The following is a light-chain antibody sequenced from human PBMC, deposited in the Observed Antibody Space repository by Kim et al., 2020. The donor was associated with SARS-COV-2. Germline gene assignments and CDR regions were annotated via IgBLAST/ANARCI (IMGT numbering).Light chain of an antibody. CDR2: DAS. Sequence: DIVMTQSPATLSVSPRESATLSCRASQTISDNLAWYQQKPGQAPRLLIYDASTRPTDIPARFTASGSGTEFTLTISSLQSEDFALYYCQQYNDWPRTFGQGTKLEI. CDR3: QQYNDWPRT. J-gene: IGKJ2*01. CDR1: QTISDN. V-gene: IGKV3-15*01.